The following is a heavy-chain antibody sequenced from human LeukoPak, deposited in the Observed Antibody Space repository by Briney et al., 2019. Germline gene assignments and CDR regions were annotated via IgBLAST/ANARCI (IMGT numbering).Heavy chain of an antibody. J-gene: IGHJ6*02. D-gene: IGHD1-26*01. CDR1: GGSISSGGYS. V-gene: IGHV4-30-2*01. CDR2: IYHSGST. CDR3: ARQGHKLTLVDYYGMDV. Sequence: PSETLSLTCAVSGGSISSGGYSWSWIRQPPGKGLEWFGYIYHSGSTYYNPSLKSRVTISVDRSKNQFSLKLSSVTAADTAVYYCARQGHKLTLVDYYGMDVWGQGTTVTVSS.